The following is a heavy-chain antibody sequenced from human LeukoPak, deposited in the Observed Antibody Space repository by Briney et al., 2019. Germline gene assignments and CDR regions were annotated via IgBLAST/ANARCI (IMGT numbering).Heavy chain of an antibody. Sequence: SETLSLTCAVYGGSFSGYYWSWIRQPPGKGLEWIGEINHSGSTNYNPSLKSRVTISVDTSKNQFSLKLSSVTAADTAVYYCARGVPKPYIAAAGAWGYWGQGTLVTVSS. J-gene: IGHJ4*02. D-gene: IGHD6-13*01. CDR2: INHSGST. V-gene: IGHV4-34*01. CDR3: ARGVPKPYIAAAGAWGY. CDR1: GGSFSGYY.